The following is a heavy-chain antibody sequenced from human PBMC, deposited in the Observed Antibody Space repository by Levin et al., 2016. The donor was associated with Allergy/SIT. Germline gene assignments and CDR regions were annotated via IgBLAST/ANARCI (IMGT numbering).Heavy chain of an antibody. CDR2: INAGNGNT. J-gene: IGHJ6*03. V-gene: IGHV1-3*01. CDR1: GYTFTSYA. D-gene: IGHD3-10*01. CDR3: ARDPNYYGSGNYMDV. Sequence: ASVKVSCKASGYTFTSYAMHWVRQAPGQRLEWMGWINAGNGNTKYSQKFQGRVTITRDTSASTAYMELSSLRSEDTAVYYCARDPNYYGSGNYMDVWGKGTTVTVSS.